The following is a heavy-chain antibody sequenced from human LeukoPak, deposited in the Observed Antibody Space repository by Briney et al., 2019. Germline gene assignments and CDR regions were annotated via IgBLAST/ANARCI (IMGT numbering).Heavy chain of an antibody. V-gene: IGHV3-30-3*01. CDR3: AKDRSDVLLWFGVSPNWFDP. CDR2: ISYDGSNK. J-gene: IGHJ5*02. D-gene: IGHD3-10*01. Sequence: PGGSLRLSCAASGFTFSSYAMHWVRQAPGKGLEWVAVISYDGSNKYYADSVKGRFTISRDNSKNTLYLQMNSLRAEDTAVYYCAKDRSDVLLWFGVSPNWFDPWGQGTLVTVSS. CDR1: GFTFSSYA.